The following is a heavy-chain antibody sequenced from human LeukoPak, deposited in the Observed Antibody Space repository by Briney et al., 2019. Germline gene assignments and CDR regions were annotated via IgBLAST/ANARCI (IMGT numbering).Heavy chain of an antibody. V-gene: IGHV4-59*01. CDR3: ARGRSSPLIAFDI. CDR1: GGSISSYY. Sequence: SETLSLTCTVSGGSISSYYWSWIRQPPGKGLEWIGYIYYSGSTNYNPSLKSRVTISVDTSKNQFSLKLSSVTAADTAVYYCARGRSSPLIAFDIWGQGTMVTVSS. CDR2: IYYSGST. J-gene: IGHJ3*02.